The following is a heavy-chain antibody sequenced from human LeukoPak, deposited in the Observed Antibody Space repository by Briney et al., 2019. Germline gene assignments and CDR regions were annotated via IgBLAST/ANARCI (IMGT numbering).Heavy chain of an antibody. J-gene: IGHJ4*02. CDR1: GFTFSSYA. CDR2: ISGSGGST. Sequence: PGGSLRLFCAASGFTFSSYAMSWVRRAPGKGLEWVSAISGSGGSTYYADSVKGRFTISRDNSKDTLYLQMNSLRAEDTAVYYCAKARAAVAVYYFDYWGQGTLVTVSS. D-gene: IGHD6-13*01. CDR3: AKARAAVAVYYFDY. V-gene: IGHV3-23*01.